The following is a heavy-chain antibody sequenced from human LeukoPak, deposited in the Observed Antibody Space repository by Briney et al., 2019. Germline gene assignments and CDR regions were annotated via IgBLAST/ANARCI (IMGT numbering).Heavy chain of an antibody. D-gene: IGHD4-23*01. Sequence: ASVTVSCKASGYTFTIYDINWVRQAPGQGLEWMGWMNPNSGNTGYAQKFQGRVTITRNTSISTAYMELSSLRSDDTAVYYCARSGVYLVTPQHDYWGQGTLVTVSS. CDR2: MNPNSGNT. J-gene: IGHJ4*02. CDR1: GYTFTIYD. V-gene: IGHV1-8*01. CDR3: ARSGVYLVTPQHDY.